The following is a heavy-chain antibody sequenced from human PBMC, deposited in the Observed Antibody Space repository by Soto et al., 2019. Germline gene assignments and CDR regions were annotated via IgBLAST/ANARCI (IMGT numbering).Heavy chain of an antibody. CDR2: IWYDGSNK. Sequence: LRLSCAASGFTFGSYGMHWVRQAPGKGLEWVAVIWYDGSNKYYADSVKGRFTISRDNSKNTLYLQMNSLRAEDTAVYYCARDGDSSGYYYLDYWGQGTLVTVSS. CDR1: GFTFGSYG. CDR3: ARDGDSSGYYYLDY. J-gene: IGHJ4*02. V-gene: IGHV3-33*01. D-gene: IGHD3-22*01.